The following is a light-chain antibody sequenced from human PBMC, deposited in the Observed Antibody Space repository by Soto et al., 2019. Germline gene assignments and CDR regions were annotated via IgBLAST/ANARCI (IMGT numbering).Light chain of an antibody. CDR2: DVS. CDR3: SSYTGRSTFL. CDR1: SSDVGGYDY. Sequence: QSALTQPASVSGSPGQSITISCTGTSSDVGGYDYVSWYQQHPGEAPKLMIYDVSNRPSGVSNRFSGSKSGNTASLTISGLQAEDEADYYCSSYTGRSTFLFGTGTKLTVL. V-gene: IGLV2-14*03. J-gene: IGLJ1*01.